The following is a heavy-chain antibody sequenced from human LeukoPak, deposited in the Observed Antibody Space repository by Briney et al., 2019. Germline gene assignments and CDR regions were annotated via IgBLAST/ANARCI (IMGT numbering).Heavy chain of an antibody. V-gene: IGHV4-4*07. CDR2: IYSSGST. J-gene: IGHJ3*02. Sequence: SETLSLTCTVSGGSISSYYWSWIRQPAGKGLEWIGRIYSSGSTNYNPSLKSRVTMSVDTSKNQFSLKLSSVTAADTAVYYCARGSRITMIIAADDAFDIWGQGTMVTVSS. CDR3: ARGSRITMIIAADDAFDI. CDR1: GGSISSYY. D-gene: IGHD3-22*01.